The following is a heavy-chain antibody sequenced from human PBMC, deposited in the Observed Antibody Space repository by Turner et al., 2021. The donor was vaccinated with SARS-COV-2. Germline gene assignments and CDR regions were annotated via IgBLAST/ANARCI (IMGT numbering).Heavy chain of an antibody. D-gene: IGHD5-12*01. J-gene: IGHJ4*02. V-gene: IGHV3-9*01. CDR1: GFKFDDYA. CDR2: ISWNSASM. CDR3: AKEALNGYNSH. Sequence: EAQLVESGGGLVQPGRSLRLSCAASGFKFDDYAMHWVRQAPGKGLEWVSGISWNSASMDYADSVKGRFTISRDNAKNSLYLQMNSLRAEDSALYYCAKEALNGYNSHWGRGTLVAVSS.